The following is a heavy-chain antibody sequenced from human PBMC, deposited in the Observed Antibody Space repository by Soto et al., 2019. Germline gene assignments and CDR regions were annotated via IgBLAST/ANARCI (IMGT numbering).Heavy chain of an antibody. Sequence: EVQLLESGGDLVQPGRSLRLSCAASGFTFSGYAMSWVRQAPGKGLEWVSVIHGGGNSAYYADSVKGRFTISRDNSKNTLYLQMSSLRGEDTAVYYCEKNRGRVTTSGHFDYWGQGTLVTVSS. CDR1: GFTFSGYA. V-gene: IGHV3-23*01. J-gene: IGHJ4*02. CDR3: EKNRGRVTTSGHFDY. D-gene: IGHD4-17*01. CDR2: IHGGGNSA.